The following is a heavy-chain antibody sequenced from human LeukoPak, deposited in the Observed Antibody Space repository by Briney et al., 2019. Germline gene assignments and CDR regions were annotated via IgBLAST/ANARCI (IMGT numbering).Heavy chain of an antibody. Sequence: GGSLRLSCAASEFSFRSYAMSWVRQAPGKGLEWVSYISSSGSTIYYADSVKGRFTISRDNAKNSLYLQMNSLRAEDTAVYYCARRRYNWNAIDYWGQGTLVTVSS. CDR1: EFSFRSYA. D-gene: IGHD1-20*01. J-gene: IGHJ4*02. CDR2: ISSSGSTI. CDR3: ARRRYNWNAIDY. V-gene: IGHV3-48*03.